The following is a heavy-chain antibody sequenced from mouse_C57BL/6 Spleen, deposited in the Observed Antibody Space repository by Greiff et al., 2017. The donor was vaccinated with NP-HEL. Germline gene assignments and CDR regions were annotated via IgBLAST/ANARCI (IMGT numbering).Heavy chain of an antibody. CDR3: AKGITTVVRYFDV. D-gene: IGHD1-1*01. CDR1: GYTFTGYW. Sequence: VKLVESGAELMKPGASVKLSCKATGYTFTGYWIEWVKQRPGPGLEWIGKILPGSGSTNYNEKFKGKATFTADTSSNTAYMQLSSLTTEDSAIYYCAKGITTVVRYFDVWGTGTTVTVSS. J-gene: IGHJ1*03. V-gene: IGHV1-9*01. CDR2: ILPGSGST.